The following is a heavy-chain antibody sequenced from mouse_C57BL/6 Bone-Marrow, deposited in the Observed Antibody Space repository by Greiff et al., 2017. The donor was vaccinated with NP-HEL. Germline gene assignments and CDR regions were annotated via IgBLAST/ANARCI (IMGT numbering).Heavy chain of an antibody. Sequence: EVQLKASGAELVKPGASVKLSCTASGFNIKDYYMHWVKQRTEQGLKWIGRIDPEDVETKYAPRFPGKATITADTSSNTAYLQLSSLTSEDTAVYYCASVIYYYGSRGYFDVWGTGTTVTVAS. J-gene: IGHJ1*03. V-gene: IGHV14-2*01. CDR2: IDPEDVET. CDR3: ASVIYYYGSRGYFDV. CDR1: GFNIKDYY. D-gene: IGHD1-1*01.